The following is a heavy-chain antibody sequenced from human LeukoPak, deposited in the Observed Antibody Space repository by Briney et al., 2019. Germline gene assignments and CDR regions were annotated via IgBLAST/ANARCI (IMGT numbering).Heavy chain of an antibody. CDR3: ARDRDSNGWTVAFDF. Sequence: SETLSLTCGVSGYSISSGYYWGWIRQPPGKGLEWIWSIYHSGSTYYNASLKSRVTISVDTSKNQFSLELSSVTAADTAVYYCARDRDSNGWTVAFDFWGQGTMVTVSS. D-gene: IGHD6-19*01. J-gene: IGHJ3*01. CDR2: IYHSGST. V-gene: IGHV4-38-2*02. CDR1: GYSISSGYY.